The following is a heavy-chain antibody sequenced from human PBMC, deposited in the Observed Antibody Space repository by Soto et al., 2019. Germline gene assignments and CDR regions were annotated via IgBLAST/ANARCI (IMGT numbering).Heavy chain of an antibody. J-gene: IGHJ5*02. D-gene: IGHD5-12*01. CDR2: IYYSGST. Sequence: QVQLQESGPGLVKPSQTLSLTCTVSGGSISSGDYYWSWSRQPPGKGLEWIGYIYYSGSTYYNPSLKSLVTRSVDTSKNQFSLKLSSVTAAETAVYYCARGYSGYDHWGQGTLVTVSS. CDR3: ARGYSGYDH. V-gene: IGHV4-30-4*01. CDR1: GGSISSGDYY.